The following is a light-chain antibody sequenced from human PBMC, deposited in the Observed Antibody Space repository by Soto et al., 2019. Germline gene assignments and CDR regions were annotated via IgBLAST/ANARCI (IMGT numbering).Light chain of an antibody. CDR3: QQLNSYPRGT. CDR1: QGISSY. Sequence: DIQLTQSPSFLSASVGDRVTITCRASQGISSYLAWYQQKPGKAPKLLIYAASTLQSGVPSRFSGSGSGTEFTLTISSLQPEDFATYYCQQLNSYPRGTFGPGNKVDIK. CDR2: AAS. V-gene: IGKV1-9*01. J-gene: IGKJ3*01.